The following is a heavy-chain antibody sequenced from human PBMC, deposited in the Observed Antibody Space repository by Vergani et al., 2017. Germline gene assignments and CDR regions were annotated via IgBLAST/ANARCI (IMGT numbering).Heavy chain of an antibody. CDR2: IYYSGST. D-gene: IGHD2-15*01. V-gene: IGHV4-39*07. CDR3: ARVGYCSGGSCHEIDY. J-gene: IGHJ4*02. CDR1: GGSISSSSYY. Sequence: QLQLQESGPGLVKPSETLSLTCTVSGGSISSSSYYWGWIRQPPGKGLEWIGSIYYSGSTNYNPSLKSRVTISVDTSKNQFSLKLSSVTAADTAVYYCARVGYCSGGSCHEIDYWGQGTLVTVSS.